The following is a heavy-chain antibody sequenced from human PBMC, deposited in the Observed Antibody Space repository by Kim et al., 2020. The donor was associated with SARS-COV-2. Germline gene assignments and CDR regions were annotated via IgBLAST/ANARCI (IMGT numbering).Heavy chain of an antibody. V-gene: IGHV3-23*03. CDR3: AKNSGQQQPKYYFDY. J-gene: IGHJ4*02. CDR2: IYSGGSST. Sequence: GGSLRLSCAASGFTFSSYAMSWVRQAPGKGLYWVSVIYSGGSSTYYADSVKGRFTISRDNSKNTLYLQMNSLRAEDTAVYYCAKNSGQQQPKYYFDYWGQGTLVTVSS. D-gene: IGHD6-13*01. CDR1: GFTFSSYA.